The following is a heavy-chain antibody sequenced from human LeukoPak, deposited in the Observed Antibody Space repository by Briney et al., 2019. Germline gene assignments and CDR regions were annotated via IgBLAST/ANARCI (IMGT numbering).Heavy chain of an antibody. CDR1: GFTFSSYA. Sequence: PGGSLRLSCAASGFTFSSYAMSWVRQAPGKGLVWVSHINSDGSWTSYADSVKGRFTISKDNAKNTVYLQMSNLRVEDTAVYYCVSFYETYWGRGTLVTVSS. CDR3: VSFYETY. CDR2: INSDGSWT. J-gene: IGHJ4*02. V-gene: IGHV3-74*01. D-gene: IGHD2/OR15-2a*01.